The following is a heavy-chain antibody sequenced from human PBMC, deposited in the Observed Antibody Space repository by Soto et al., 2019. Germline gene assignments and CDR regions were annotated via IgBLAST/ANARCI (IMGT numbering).Heavy chain of an antibody. V-gene: IGHV3-30-3*01. Sequence: GGSLRLSCAASGFTFSSYAMHWVRQAPGKGLEWVAVISYDGSSKYYADSVKGRFTISRDNSKNTLYLQMNSLRAEDTAVYYCARDKYSSGYHYYYYYGMDVWGQGTTVTVSS. CDR3: ARDKYSSGYHYYYYYGMDV. J-gene: IGHJ6*02. CDR2: ISYDGSSK. D-gene: IGHD3-22*01. CDR1: GFTFSSYA.